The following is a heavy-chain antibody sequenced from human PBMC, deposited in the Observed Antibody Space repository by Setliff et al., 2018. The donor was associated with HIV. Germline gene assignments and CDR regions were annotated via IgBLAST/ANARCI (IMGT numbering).Heavy chain of an antibody. Sequence: GESLRLSCAASGFTFSNYWMSWVRQAPGKGLEWVANIKQDGSEKYYVDSVKGRFTISRDNAKNSLYLQMNSLRAEDTAVYYCARDLDYGDDWGQGTLVTVSS. V-gene: IGHV3-7*01. CDR3: ARDLDYGDD. CDR1: GFTFSNYW. J-gene: IGHJ4*02. CDR2: IKQDGSEK. D-gene: IGHD3-16*01.